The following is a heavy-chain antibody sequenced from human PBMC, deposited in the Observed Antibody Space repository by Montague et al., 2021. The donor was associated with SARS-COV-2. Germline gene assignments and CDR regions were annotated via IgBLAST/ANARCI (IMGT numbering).Heavy chain of an antibody. CDR2: IYYSGST. J-gene: IGHJ4*02. Sequence: SETLSLTCTVSGGSVSSRSYYWGWIRQPPGKGLEWIGSIYYSGSTHYNPSLKSRVTISVDTSKNQSSLKLSSVTAADTAVYYCARRGDYGGPRFDYWGQGNLVSVSS. V-gene: IGHV4-39*01. CDR1: GGSVSSRSYY. D-gene: IGHD4-23*01. CDR3: ARRGDYGGPRFDY.